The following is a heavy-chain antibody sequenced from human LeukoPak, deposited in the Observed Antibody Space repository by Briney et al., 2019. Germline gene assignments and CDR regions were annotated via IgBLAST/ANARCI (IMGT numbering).Heavy chain of an antibody. CDR2: INPRDGGT. Sequence: ASVKVSCKGSGYTLTDYYLHWVRQAPGQGLEWVGYINPRDGGTSSPQNFRGRVTMTTDASSSTAYMELSRLTSDDTAIYYCAREGNGLLSKDLDYWGQGILVTVSS. V-gene: IGHV1-2*02. D-gene: IGHD2-15*01. CDR3: AREGNGLLSKDLDY. J-gene: IGHJ4*02. CDR1: GYTLTDYY.